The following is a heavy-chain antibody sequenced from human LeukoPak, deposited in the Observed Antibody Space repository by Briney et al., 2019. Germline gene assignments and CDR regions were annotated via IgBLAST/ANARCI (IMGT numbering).Heavy chain of an antibody. D-gene: IGHD2-15*01. V-gene: IGHV3-48*04. J-gene: IGHJ4*02. CDR2: ISSSSSTI. CDR3: ARARYCGDGSCYFDY. Sequence: GGSLRLSCAASGFTFSSYSMNWVRQAPGKGLEWVSYISSSSSTIYYADSVKGRFTISRDHAKNSLYLQMNSLRAEDTAVYYCARARYCGDGSCYFDYWGQGTLVTVPS. CDR1: GFTFSSYS.